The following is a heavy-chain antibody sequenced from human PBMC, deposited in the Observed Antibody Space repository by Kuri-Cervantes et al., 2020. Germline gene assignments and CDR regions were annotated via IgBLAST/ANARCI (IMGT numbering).Heavy chain of an antibody. D-gene: IGHD5-12*01. CDR1: GFTFSSHA. J-gene: IGHJ4*02. CDR2: ITGSGYNT. Sequence: GGSLRLSCAASGFTFSSHAMNWVRQAPGKGLEWVSGITGSGYNTYYTDSGMGRFTISRDNFKNTLYLQMNSLTADDTAVYYCAVDSGGYAEHYWGQGTLVTVSS. CDR3: AVDSGGYAEHY. V-gene: IGHV3-23*01.